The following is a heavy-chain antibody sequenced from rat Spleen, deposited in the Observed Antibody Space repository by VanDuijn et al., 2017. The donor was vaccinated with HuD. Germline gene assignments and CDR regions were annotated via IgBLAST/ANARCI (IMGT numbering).Heavy chain of an antibody. J-gene: IGHJ4*01. V-gene: IGHV5-25*01. CDR2: ISPSGGGT. D-gene: IGHD4-3*01. CDR3: VRRQFGGGYVMDA. CDR1: GFIFSNYD. Sequence: EVQLVESGGGLVQPGRSLKLSCAASGFIFSNYDKAWVRQAPTKGLEWVASISPSGGGTYYRDSVKGRFTVSRDNAKITLYLQMDSLRSEDTATYYCVRRQFGGGYVMDAWGQGASVTVSS.